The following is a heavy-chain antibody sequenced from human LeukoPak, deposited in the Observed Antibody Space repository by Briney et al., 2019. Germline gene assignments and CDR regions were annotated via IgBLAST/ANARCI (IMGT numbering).Heavy chain of an antibody. J-gene: IGHJ4*02. V-gene: IGHV1-2*02. D-gene: IGHD3-3*01. CDR1: GYPFSSYY. Sequence: ASVKVSCKGSGYPFSSYYMHWLRQAPEQGLEWMGWIDFSGGTKYAEKFRGRVTMSRDTSMATAYMELTSLTYDDTAVYYCARDLRFFDYWGQGTLVTVSS. CDR2: IDFSGGT. CDR3: ARDLRFFDY.